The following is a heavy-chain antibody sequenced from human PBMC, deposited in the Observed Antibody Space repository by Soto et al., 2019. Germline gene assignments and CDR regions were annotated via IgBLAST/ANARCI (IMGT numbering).Heavy chain of an antibody. CDR1: GYTFTSYG. J-gene: IGHJ4*02. V-gene: IGHV1-18*01. Sequence: QVRLVQSGAEVKKPGASVKISCKASGYTFTSYGITWVRQAPGQGLEWMGWISAHNGNTDYAQKLQGRVIVTRDTSTSTAYMELRSPRSDDTAVYYCARGRYGDYWGQGALVTVSS. CDR3: ARGRYGDY. D-gene: IGHD1-1*01. CDR2: ISAHNGNT.